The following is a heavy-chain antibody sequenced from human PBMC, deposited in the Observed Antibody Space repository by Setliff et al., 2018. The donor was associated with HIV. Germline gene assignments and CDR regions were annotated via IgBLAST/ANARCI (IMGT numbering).Heavy chain of an antibody. CDR1: GFTFSSYE. Sequence: SCAASGFTFSSYEMNWVRQAPGKGLEWLSYISSSGSTIYYADSVKGRFTVSRDNAKNSLYLQMNSLRAEGTAVYYCAKDRSGSYSFARDWGQGTLVTVSS. CDR2: ISSSGSTI. J-gene: IGHJ4*02. V-gene: IGHV3-48*03. CDR3: AKDRSGSYSFARD. D-gene: IGHD1-26*01.